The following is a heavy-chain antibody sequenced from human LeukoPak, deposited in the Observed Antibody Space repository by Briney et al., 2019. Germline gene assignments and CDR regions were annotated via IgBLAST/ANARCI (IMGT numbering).Heavy chain of an antibody. CDR1: GFTFSNYA. J-gene: IGHJ4*02. Sequence: PGGSLRLSCAASGFTFSNYAISWVRQAPGKGLEWVSAISGSGSSIYYADSVKGRFTISRDNSKNTVNLQMNSLRAEDTAVYYCARTYNIRYFDIWGQGTLVTVSS. CDR2: ISGSGSSI. D-gene: IGHD3-9*01. CDR3: ARTYNIRYFDI. V-gene: IGHV3-23*01.